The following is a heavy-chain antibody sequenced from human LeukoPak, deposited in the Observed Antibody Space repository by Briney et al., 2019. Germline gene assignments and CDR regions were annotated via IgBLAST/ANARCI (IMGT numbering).Heavy chain of an antibody. D-gene: IGHD4-17*01. CDR2: MFAGGST. Sequence: PGGSLRLSCAASGFTVSSNYMSWVRQVPRQGLEWVSAMFAGGSTYYAASVKGRFTISRDESKNSLYLQMNSLRAEDPAVYYCARGTTVTRNYFDYWGQGTLVTVSS. CDR3: ARGTTVTRNYFDY. V-gene: IGHV3-53*01. J-gene: IGHJ4*02. CDR1: GFTVSSNY.